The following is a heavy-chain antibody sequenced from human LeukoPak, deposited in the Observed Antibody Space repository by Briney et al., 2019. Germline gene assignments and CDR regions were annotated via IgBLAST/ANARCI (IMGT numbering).Heavy chain of an antibody. D-gene: IGHD5-24*01. Sequence: PGGSLRLSCAASGFTFSGFAMTWVRQAPGKGLEWVSATVGGGDPTHYADSVRGRFTISRDNSKNTLNLQMNSLRAEDTAVYCCARSRDGYNILDYWGQGTLVTVSS. CDR3: ARSRDGYNILDY. V-gene: IGHV3-23*01. J-gene: IGHJ4*02. CDR1: GFTFSGFA. CDR2: TVGGGDPT.